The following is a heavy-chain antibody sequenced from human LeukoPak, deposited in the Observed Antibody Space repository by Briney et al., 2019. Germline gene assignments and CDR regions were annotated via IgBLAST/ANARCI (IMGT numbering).Heavy chain of an antibody. CDR2: INHSGST. D-gene: IGHD3-22*01. CDR3: ARAGDYYDSSGHDAFDI. V-gene: IGHV4-34*01. Sequence: IPSETLSLTCAVYGGSFSGYYWSWIRQPPGKGLEWIGEINHSGSTYYNPSLKSRVTISVDRSKNQFSLKLSSVTAADTAVYYCARAGDYYDSSGHDAFDIWGQGTMVTVSS. J-gene: IGHJ3*02. CDR1: GGSFSGYY.